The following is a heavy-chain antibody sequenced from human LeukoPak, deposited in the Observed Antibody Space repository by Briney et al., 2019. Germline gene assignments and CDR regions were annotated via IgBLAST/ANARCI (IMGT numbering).Heavy chain of an antibody. Sequence: ASVKVSCKASGYSFNVYYMHWVRQAPGQGLEWMGWINPNSGGTNYAQKFQGRVTMTRDMSISTAYMELSRLRSDDTAVYYCARADVTVVRDLGRFDPWGQGTLVTVSS. D-gene: IGHD3-10*01. J-gene: IGHJ5*02. CDR3: ARADVTVVRDLGRFDP. CDR2: INPNSGGT. V-gene: IGHV1-2*02. CDR1: GYSFNVYY.